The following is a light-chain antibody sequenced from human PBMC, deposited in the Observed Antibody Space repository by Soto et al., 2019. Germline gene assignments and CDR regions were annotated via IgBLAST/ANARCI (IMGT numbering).Light chain of an antibody. CDR3: QHYNSYSIT. Sequence: DIQMTQSPSTLSASVGDRVTITCRASQSISTWLAWYQQKPGKAPNLLIYKASSLESGVPSRFSGSGSGTEFTLTISSLQHDDFATYYCQHYNSYSITFGQGTRLEIK. CDR1: QSISTW. CDR2: KAS. V-gene: IGKV1-5*03. J-gene: IGKJ5*01.